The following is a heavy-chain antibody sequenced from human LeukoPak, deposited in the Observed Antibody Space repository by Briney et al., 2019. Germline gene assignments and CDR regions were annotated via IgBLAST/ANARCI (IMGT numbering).Heavy chain of an antibody. CDR1: AFIFNNAW. V-gene: IGHV3-15*01. D-gene: IGHD2/OR15-2a*01. J-gene: IGHJ4*02. CDR2: IKSKTDGGTT. CDR3: ARVKRETSDDKTSTCRPSDY. Sequence: GGSLRLSCATSAFIFNNAWMSWVRQAPGKGLEWVGRIKSKTDGGTTDYAAPVKGRFTISRDNAQNLMYLQMNNLRAEDTAVYYCARVKRETSDDKTSTCRPSDYWGQGTLVTVSS.